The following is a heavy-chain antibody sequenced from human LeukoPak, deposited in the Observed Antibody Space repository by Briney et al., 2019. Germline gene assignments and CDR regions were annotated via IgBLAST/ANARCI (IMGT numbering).Heavy chain of an antibody. CDR3: ARWVTTSYFGLDV. J-gene: IGHJ6*04. V-gene: IGHV3-7*05. CDR1: GFTFGSYW. D-gene: IGHD4-17*01. Sequence: AGSLTLSRAASGFTFGSYWMSWVRQAPGKGLEWVANINEDGSEEYYVDSVTGRFTISRDNAKNSLYLQMYGLGAEDTAVYYCARWVTTSYFGLDVWGKGTTVSVSS. CDR2: INEDGSEE.